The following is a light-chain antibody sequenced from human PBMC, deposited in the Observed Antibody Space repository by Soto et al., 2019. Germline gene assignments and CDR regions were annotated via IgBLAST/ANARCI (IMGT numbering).Light chain of an antibody. CDR1: SSDVGGYNY. CDR3: SSYPSSGTLV. V-gene: IGLV2-14*01. J-gene: IGLJ2*01. Sequence: QSVLTQPASVSGSPGQSITISCTGTSSDVGGYNYVSWYQQHPGKAPKLMIYEVSNRPSGVSNRFSGSKSGNTASLTISGLQAEDEADYYCSSYPSSGTLVFGGGTQLTVL. CDR2: EVS.